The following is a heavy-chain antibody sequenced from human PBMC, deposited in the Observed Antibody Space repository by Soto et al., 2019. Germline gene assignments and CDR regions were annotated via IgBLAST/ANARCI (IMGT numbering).Heavy chain of an antibody. D-gene: IGHD6-6*01. CDR2: ISYDGSNK. CDR1: GFTFSSYG. J-gene: IGHJ6*02. CDR3: AKDSYSSSSIDLYYYYYGMDV. V-gene: IGHV3-30*18. Sequence: QVQLVESGGGVVQPGRSLRLSCAASGFTFSSYGMHWVRQAPGKGLEWVAVISYDGSNKYYVDSVKGRFTISRYNSKNTLYLQMNSLRAEDTAVYYCAKDSYSSSSIDLYYYYYGMDVWGQGTTVTVSS.